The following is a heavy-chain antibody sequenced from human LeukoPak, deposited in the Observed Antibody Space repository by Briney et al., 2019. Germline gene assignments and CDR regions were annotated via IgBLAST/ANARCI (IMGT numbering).Heavy chain of an antibody. CDR1: GFTFSTHW. CDR2: INRDGTST. CDR3: AKGQLVPGMDYYYGMDV. J-gene: IGHJ6*02. V-gene: IGHV3-74*01. D-gene: IGHD6-6*01. Sequence: GGSLRLSCAAPGFTFSTHWMHWVRQTPGKGLVWVSRINRDGTSTRYADSVKGRFTISRDNAKNTLYLQMNSLRVEDTAVYYCAKGQLVPGMDYYYGMDVWGQGTAVTVSS.